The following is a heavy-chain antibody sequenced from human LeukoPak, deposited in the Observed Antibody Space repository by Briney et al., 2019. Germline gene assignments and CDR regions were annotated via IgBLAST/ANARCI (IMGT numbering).Heavy chain of an antibody. D-gene: IGHD3-3*01. CDR1: GFTVSSNY. CDR2: IYSAGGT. J-gene: IGHJ6*02. Sequence: GGSLRLSCAASGFTVSSNYMTWVRQTPGKRLEWVSLIYSAGGTYYTDPVKGRFTISRHSFKNTLYLQMNSLRGEDTAVYYCARFLGRITISGVVPYGMDVWGQGTTVTVSS. V-gene: IGHV3-53*04. CDR3: ARFLGRITISGVVPYGMDV.